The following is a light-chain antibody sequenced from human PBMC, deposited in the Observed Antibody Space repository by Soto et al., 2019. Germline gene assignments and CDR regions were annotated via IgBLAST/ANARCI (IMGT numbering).Light chain of an antibody. Sequence: EILLTQSPGTLSLSPGEGATLSCRASQSVSSSYLAWYKQKPGQAPRLLIYGASSRATGIPDRFSGSGSGTEFTLTISRLEPEDFAVYYCQQYGSSQWTFGQGTKVDIK. V-gene: IGKV3-20*01. CDR2: GAS. J-gene: IGKJ1*01. CDR3: QQYGSSQWT. CDR1: QSVSSSY.